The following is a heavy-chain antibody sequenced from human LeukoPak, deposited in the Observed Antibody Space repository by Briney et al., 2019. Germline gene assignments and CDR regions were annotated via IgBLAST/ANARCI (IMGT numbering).Heavy chain of an antibody. CDR3: ARGGVGFLEWSYDYYYYYMDV. Sequence: PSETLSLTCAVYGGSFSGYYWSWIRQPPGKGLEWIGEINHSGSTSYNPSLKSRVTISVDTSRKQFSLKLSSMTAADTAVYYCARGGVGFLEWSYDYYYYYMDVWGKGTTVTVSS. D-gene: IGHD3-3*01. V-gene: IGHV4-34*01. CDR1: GGSFSGYY. J-gene: IGHJ6*03. CDR2: INHSGST.